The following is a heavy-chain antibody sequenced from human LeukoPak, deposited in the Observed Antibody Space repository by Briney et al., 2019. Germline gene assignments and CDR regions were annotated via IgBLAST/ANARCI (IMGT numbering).Heavy chain of an antibody. D-gene: IGHD1-26*01. J-gene: IGHJ2*01. Sequence: PGGSLRLSCAASGFTFSNYAMSWVRQAPGKGLEWVSTISGSGGTTYYADSVKGRFTISRDNSKNTLYLQMNTLRAEDTAIFYRVTARRTGTYLEGYFDLWGRGTLVTVSS. V-gene: IGHV3-23*01. CDR2: ISGSGGTT. CDR3: VTARRTGTYLEGYFDL. CDR1: GFTFSNYA.